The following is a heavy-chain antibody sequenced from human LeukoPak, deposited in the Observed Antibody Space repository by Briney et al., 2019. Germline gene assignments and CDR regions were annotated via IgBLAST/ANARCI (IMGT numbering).Heavy chain of an antibody. D-gene: IGHD4-11*01. CDR3: ARDNYSNYYYYYYMDV. CDR1: GGSISSYY. Sequence: KPSETLSLTCTVSGGSISSYYWSWIRQPAGKGLEWIGRIYTSGSTNYNPSLKSRVTMSVDTSKNQFSLKLSSVTAADTAVYYCARDNYSNYYYYYYMDVWGKGTTVTVSS. J-gene: IGHJ6*03. V-gene: IGHV4-4*07. CDR2: IYTSGST.